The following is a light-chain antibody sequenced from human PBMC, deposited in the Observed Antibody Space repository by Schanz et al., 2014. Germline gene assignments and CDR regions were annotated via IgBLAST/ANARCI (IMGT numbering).Light chain of an antibody. V-gene: IGKV3-20*01. CDR1: QTVSSTS. CDR3: QQYGSSPRT. Sequence: EIVLTQSPGTLSVSPGERATLSCRASQTVSSTSLAWYQQKPGQAPRLLIYDASKRATGIPDRFSGSGSGTDFTLTISRLEPEDFAVYFCQQYGSSPRTFGQGTKVEIK. J-gene: IGKJ1*01. CDR2: DAS.